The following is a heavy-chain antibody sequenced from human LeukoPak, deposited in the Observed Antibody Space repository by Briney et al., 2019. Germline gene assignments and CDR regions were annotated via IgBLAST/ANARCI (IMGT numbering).Heavy chain of an antibody. CDR2: IWYDGSNK. CDR3: ASGGAVAAPDY. J-gene: IGHJ4*02. Sequence: GGSLGLSCAASGFTFSSYGMHWVRQAPGKGLEWVAIIWYDGSNKYYADSVKGRFTISRDNSKNTLYLQMNSLRAEDTAVYYCASGGAVAAPDYWGQGTLVTVSS. D-gene: IGHD6-19*01. V-gene: IGHV3-33*01. CDR1: GFTFSSYG.